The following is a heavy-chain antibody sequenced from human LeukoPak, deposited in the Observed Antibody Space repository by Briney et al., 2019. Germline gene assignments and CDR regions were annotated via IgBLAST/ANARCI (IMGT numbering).Heavy chain of an antibody. CDR1: GFTFSSYW. Sequence: GGSLRLSCSASGFTFSSYWMSWVRQAPGMGLEWVANIKQDGSEKHYVDSVKGRFTISRDNAKNSLYLQMNSLRAEDTAVYYCASGYSYGWYHDYWGQGTLVTVSS. CDR2: IKQDGSEK. D-gene: IGHD5-18*01. J-gene: IGHJ4*02. V-gene: IGHV3-7*01. CDR3: ASGYSYGWYHDY.